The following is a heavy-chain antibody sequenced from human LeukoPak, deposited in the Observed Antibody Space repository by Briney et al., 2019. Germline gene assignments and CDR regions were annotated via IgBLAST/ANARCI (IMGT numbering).Heavy chain of an antibody. Sequence: SETLSLTCTVSGGSISNYYWDWIRQPAGKGLEWIGRIYSSGSTNYNPSLKSRVTMSVDTSKNQFSLKLSSVTAADTAVYYCARTARGRGLQLWGGYYYYMDVWGKGTTVTISS. CDR2: IYSSGST. CDR1: GGSISNYY. J-gene: IGHJ6*03. CDR3: ARTARGRGLQLWGGYYYYMDV. D-gene: IGHD5-18*01. V-gene: IGHV4-4*07.